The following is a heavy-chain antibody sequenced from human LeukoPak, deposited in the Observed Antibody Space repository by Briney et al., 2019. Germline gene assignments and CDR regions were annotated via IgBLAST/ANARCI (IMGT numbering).Heavy chain of an antibody. Sequence: GESLKISCKGSGYSFTSYWIGWVRQMPGKGLEWMGIIYPGDSDTRYSPSFQGQVTISADKSISTAYLQWSSLKASDTAMYYCARPYCFSTNCYTFDPWGQGTLVTVSS. CDR2: IYPGDSDT. CDR1: GYSFTSYW. V-gene: IGHV5-51*01. CDR3: ARPYCFSTNCYTFDP. D-gene: IGHD2-2*02. J-gene: IGHJ5*02.